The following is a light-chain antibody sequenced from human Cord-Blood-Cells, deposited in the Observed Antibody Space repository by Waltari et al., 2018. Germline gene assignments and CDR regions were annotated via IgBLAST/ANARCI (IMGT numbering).Light chain of an antibody. J-gene: IGKJ2*01. CDR3: QHYGSSQYT. CDR2: GAS. CDR1: QSVSSSY. V-gene: IGKV3-20*01. Sequence: EIVLTQSPGTLSLSPGERATLPCRASQSVSSSYLAWYQQKPGQAPRLLIYGASSRATGIPDRFSGSGSGTDFTLTISRLEPEEFAVDYVQHYGSSQYTFGQGTKLEIK.